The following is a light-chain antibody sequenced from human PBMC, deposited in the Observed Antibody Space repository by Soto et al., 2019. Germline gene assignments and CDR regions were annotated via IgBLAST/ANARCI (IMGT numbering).Light chain of an antibody. Sequence: FQITQVARIRFASVGYIVIITCRASQSISNRLAWYQQKPGKVPKLLIYAASTLQSGAPSRFSGSGSGTDFTLTISSLQPEDVATYYCQKDNSEPRNFGQGTKAEIK. CDR2: AAS. CDR1: QSISNR. J-gene: IGKJ1*01. V-gene: IGKV1-27*01. CDR3: QKDNSEPRN.